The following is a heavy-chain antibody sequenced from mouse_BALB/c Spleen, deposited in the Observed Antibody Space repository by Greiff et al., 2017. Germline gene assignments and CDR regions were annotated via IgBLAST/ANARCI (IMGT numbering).Heavy chain of an antibody. J-gene: IGHJ1*01. Sequence: EVQGVESGPELVKPGASVKVSCKASGYAFTSYNMYWVKQSHGKSLEWIGYIDPYNGGTSYNQKFKGKATLTVDKSSSTAYMHLNSLTSEDSAVYYCARSITTVVAYWYFDVWGAGTTVTVSS. CDR1: GYAFTSYN. CDR2: IDPYNGGT. D-gene: IGHD1-1*01. CDR3: ARSITTVVAYWYFDV. V-gene: IGHV1S135*01.